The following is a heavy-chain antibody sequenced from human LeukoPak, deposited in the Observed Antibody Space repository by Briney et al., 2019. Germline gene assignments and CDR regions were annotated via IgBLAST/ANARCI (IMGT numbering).Heavy chain of an antibody. Sequence: ASVKVSCKVSGYTLTELSMHWVRQAPGKGLEWMGGFDPEDGETIYAQKFQGRVTMTEDTSTDTAYMELSSLRSEDTAVYYCATFTIWGGAFDIWGQGTMVTVSS. V-gene: IGHV1-24*01. J-gene: IGHJ3*02. D-gene: IGHD3-9*01. CDR2: FDPEDGET. CDR1: GYTLTELS. CDR3: ATFTIWGGAFDI.